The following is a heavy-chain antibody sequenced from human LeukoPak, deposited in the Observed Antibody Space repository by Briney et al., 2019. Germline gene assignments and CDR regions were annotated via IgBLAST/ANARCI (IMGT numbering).Heavy chain of an antibody. CDR1: GYIFFGHY. CDR3: ASDRTHNIVRDPAAKVTYYYYGMDV. V-gene: IGHV1-2*02. CDR2: INTHSGGT. J-gene: IGHJ6*02. Sequence: ASVKVSCKASGYIFFGHYVHWVRQAPGQGLEWMGWINTHSGGTNYAPKFQGRVTFTRDMSINTVYMEVSSLNSDDTAAYFCASDRTHNIVRDPAAKVTYYYYGMDVWGQGTTITVSS. D-gene: IGHD2-2*01.